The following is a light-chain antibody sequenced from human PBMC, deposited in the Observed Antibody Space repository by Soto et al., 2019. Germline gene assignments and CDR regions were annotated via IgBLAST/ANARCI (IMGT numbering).Light chain of an antibody. V-gene: IGKV3-15*01. Sequence: EIVMTQSPATLSASPAERATLSCRASQSVRSNLAWYQQKPGQAPRLLIYGASTRATGIPARFSGSGSGTEFTLSIGSLQSEDFAIYYCQQYNTWPPTFGQGTKVDI. CDR3: QQYNTWPPT. CDR1: QSVRSN. CDR2: GAS. J-gene: IGKJ1*01.